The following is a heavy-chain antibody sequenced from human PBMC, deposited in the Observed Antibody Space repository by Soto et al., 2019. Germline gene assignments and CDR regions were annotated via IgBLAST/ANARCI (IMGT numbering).Heavy chain of an antibody. Sequence: GGSLRLSCAAYNFTFHYAWMSWVRQAPGKGLEWVGRIKATAYGGTTDYAASVKGRFVISRDDSKDMLYLQMNSLKREDTARYYCATDDTSGYYFQTWGLGTLVTVSS. V-gene: IGHV3-15*01. CDR1: NFTFHYAW. J-gene: IGHJ4*02. D-gene: IGHD3-22*01. CDR2: IKATAYGGTT. CDR3: ATDDTSGYYFQT.